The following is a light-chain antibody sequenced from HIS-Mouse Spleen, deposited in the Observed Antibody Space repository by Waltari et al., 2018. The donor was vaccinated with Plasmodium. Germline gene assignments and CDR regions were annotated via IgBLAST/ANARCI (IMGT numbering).Light chain of an antibody. CDR3: CSYAGSYTFV. CDR2: DVS. J-gene: IGLJ1*01. V-gene: IGLV2-11*01. CDR1: SRDVGGYNS. Sequence: QSALTQPRSVSGSPGQSVTISCTGTSRDVGGYNSVSWYQQPPGKAPKLMIYDVSKRPSGVPDRFSGSKSGNTASLTISGLQAEDEADYYCCSYAGSYTFVFGTGTKVTVL.